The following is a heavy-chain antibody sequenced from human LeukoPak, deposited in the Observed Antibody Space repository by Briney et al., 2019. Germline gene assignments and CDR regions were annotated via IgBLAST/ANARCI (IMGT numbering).Heavy chain of an antibody. CDR2: IYSGGST. CDR3: ARDSKGVLSHFDI. D-gene: IGHD2-15*01. CDR1: GLTVSSNY. J-gene: IGHJ3*02. Sequence: GGSLRLSCAASGLTVSSNYMSWVRQAPGKGLEWVSVIYSGGSTYYADSVKGRFTISRDNSKNTLYLQMNSLRAEDTAVYYCARDSKGVLSHFDIWGQGTMVTVSS. V-gene: IGHV3-66*01.